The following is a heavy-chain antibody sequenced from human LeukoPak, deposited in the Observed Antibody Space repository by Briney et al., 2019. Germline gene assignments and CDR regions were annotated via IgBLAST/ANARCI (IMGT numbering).Heavy chain of an antibody. Sequence: ASVKVSCKASGYTFTSDYMHWVRQAPGQGLEWMGIINPSGGSTNYAQKFQGRVTMTRDTSTSTVYMELSSLRSEDTAVYYCAREMPYCSSTSCPFGYWGQGTLVTVSS. CDR3: AREMPYCSSTSCPFGY. D-gene: IGHD2-2*01. J-gene: IGHJ4*02. CDR1: GYTFTSDY. V-gene: IGHV1-46*01. CDR2: INPSGGST.